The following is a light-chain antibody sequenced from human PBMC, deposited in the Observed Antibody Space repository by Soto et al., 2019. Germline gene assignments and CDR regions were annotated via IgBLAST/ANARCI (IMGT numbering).Light chain of an antibody. Sequence: QSALTQPASVSGSPGQSITISCTGTSSDVGSYNLVSWYQQHPGKAPKLMIYEGSKRPSGVSNRFSGSKSGNTPSLTISGLQAEDEADYYCCSHAGGATYVFGVGTKLTVL. V-gene: IGLV2-23*01. J-gene: IGLJ1*01. CDR2: EGS. CDR3: CSHAGGATYV. CDR1: SSDVGSYNL.